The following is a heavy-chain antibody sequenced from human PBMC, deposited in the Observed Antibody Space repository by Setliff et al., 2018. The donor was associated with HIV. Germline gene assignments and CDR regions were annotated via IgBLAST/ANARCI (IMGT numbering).Heavy chain of an antibody. Sequence: ETLSLSCAASGFTFSSYSMNWVRQAPGKGLEWVSSISSSSNYIYYADSVKGRFTISRDNAKNSLYLQMNSLRAEDTAVYYCARSRTSSGYYGVTGYGMDVWGQGTTVTVSS. CDR2: ISSSSNYI. CDR3: ARSRTSSGYYGVTGYGMDV. CDR1: GFTFSSYS. D-gene: IGHD3-22*01. V-gene: IGHV3-21*01. J-gene: IGHJ6*02.